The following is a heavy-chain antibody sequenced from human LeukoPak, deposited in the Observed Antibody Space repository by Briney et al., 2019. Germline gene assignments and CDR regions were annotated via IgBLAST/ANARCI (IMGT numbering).Heavy chain of an antibody. D-gene: IGHD6-13*01. CDR1: GFTLSDYY. V-gene: IGHV3-11*01. CDR2: ITSRGTTI. Sequence: PGGSLRLSCTASGFTLSDYYLTWIGHAPGKGLEWVAYITSRGTTIYHADSVKGRFTISRDNAKNSLYLQMNSLRAEDTAVYYCARWLRGIADEDGVDVWGQGTTVTVSS. CDR3: ARWLRGIADEDGVDV. J-gene: IGHJ6*02.